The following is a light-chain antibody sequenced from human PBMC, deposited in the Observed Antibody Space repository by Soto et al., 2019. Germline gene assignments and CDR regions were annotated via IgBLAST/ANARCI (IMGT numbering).Light chain of an antibody. V-gene: IGKV3-20*01. CDR3: QEYDTSPCT. Sequence: EIVLTQSPGTLSLSPGERATLSCRASQSVSSNYLTWYQQKPGQAPRLLIYGASSRATGIADRFSRSGSGTDFTLTISRLETVDFAVDYCQEYDTSPCTFGPGTKVDI. CDR1: QSVSSNY. CDR2: GAS. J-gene: IGKJ3*01.